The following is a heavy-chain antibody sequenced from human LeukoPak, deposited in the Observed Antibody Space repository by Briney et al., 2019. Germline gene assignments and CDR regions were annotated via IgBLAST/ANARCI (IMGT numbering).Heavy chain of an antibody. V-gene: IGHV4-59*02. CDR2: IHYNGGT. CDR1: GDSVRNYY. D-gene: IGHD2-21*02. J-gene: IGHJ4*02. CDR3: ARSKSDWTFIDY. Sequence: SETLSLTCNVSGDSVRNYYWMWIRQSPGKGLDWIGHIHYNGGTSLSPSLQSRATMSVDTSKNHFSLRLTSVTAADTAVYFCARSKSDWTFIDYWGQGTLVSVSS.